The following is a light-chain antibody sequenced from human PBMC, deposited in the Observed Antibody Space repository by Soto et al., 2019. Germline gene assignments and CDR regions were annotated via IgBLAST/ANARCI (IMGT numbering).Light chain of an antibody. V-gene: IGLV2-8*01. J-gene: IGLJ1*01. Sequence: QSALTKPPSASGSPGQSVTISCTGTSSDVGGYNYVSWYQQHPGKAPKLMIYEVSKRPSGVPDRFSGSKAGNTASLTVSGFQDEEEAAYYCGSYACSNRVFGTGTKVTVL. CDR2: EVS. CDR3: GSYACSNRV. CDR1: SSDVGGYNY.